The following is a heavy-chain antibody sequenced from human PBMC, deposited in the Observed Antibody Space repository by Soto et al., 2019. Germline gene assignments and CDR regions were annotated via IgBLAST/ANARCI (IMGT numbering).Heavy chain of an antibody. V-gene: IGHV4-59*12. CDR3: ARDPAP. J-gene: IGHJ5*02. CDR2: IYYSGST. CDR1: GGSIITYY. Sequence: SETLSLTCTISGGSIITYYWSWIRQPPGKGLEWVGYIYYSGSTDYNPSLKSRVTISLDKSKNQFSLKLTSVTAADTAVYYCARDPAPWGQGTLVTVSS.